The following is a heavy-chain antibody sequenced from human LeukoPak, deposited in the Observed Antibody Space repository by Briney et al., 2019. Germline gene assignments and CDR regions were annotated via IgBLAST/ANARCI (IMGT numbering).Heavy chain of an antibody. CDR1: GYTFTNYD. V-gene: IGHV1-8*03. CDR2: MNPNSGNT. CDR3: AREGLDY. J-gene: IGHJ4*02. Sequence: ASVKVSCKASGYTFTNYDINWVRQATGQGLEWMGFMNPNSGNTGYAQKFQDRVTITSDTSISTAYMELSSLRSDDTAVYYCAREGLDYWGQGTLVTVSS.